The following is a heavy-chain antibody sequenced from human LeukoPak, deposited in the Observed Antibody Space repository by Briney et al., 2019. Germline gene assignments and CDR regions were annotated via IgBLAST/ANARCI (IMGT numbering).Heavy chain of an antibody. CDR1: GGTFSSYA. V-gene: IGHV1-69*05. Sequence: GASVKVSCKASGGTFSSYAISWVRQAPGQGLEWMGGIIPIFGTANYAQKFQGRVTITTDESTSTAYMELSSLRSEDTAVYYCARAASGIAVAESDAFDIWGQGTMVTVSS. CDR3: ARAASGIAVAESDAFDI. J-gene: IGHJ3*02. CDR2: IIPIFGTA. D-gene: IGHD6-19*01.